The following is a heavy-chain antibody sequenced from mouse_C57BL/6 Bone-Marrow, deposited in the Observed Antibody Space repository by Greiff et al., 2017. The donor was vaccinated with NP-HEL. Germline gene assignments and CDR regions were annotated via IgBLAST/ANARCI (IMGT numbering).Heavy chain of an antibody. CDR2: ISDGGGYT. CDR3: ARYATVVAHWYFDV. D-gene: IGHD1-1*01. V-gene: IGHV5-4*01. Sequence: EVQGVESGGGLVKPGGSLKLSCAASGFTFSSYAMPWVRQTPEKRLEWVATISDGGGYTYYPDNVKGRFTISRDNAKNTLYLQMSHLKSEDTSMYYCARYATVVAHWYFDVWGTGTTVTVSS. CDR1: GFTFSSYA. J-gene: IGHJ1*03.